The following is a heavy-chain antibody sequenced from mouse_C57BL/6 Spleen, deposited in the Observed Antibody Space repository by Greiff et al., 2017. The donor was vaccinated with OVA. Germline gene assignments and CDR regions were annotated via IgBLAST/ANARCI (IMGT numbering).Heavy chain of an antibody. CDR1: GYTFTSYR. Sequence: QVQLQQPGAELVRPGTSVKLSCKASGYTFTSYRMHWVKQRPGQGLEWIGVIDPSDSYTNYNQKFKGKATLTVDTSSSTAYMQLSSLTSEDSAVYYCARYYSNYQFAYWGQGTLVTVSA. CDR3: ARYYSNYQFAY. D-gene: IGHD2-5*01. V-gene: IGHV1-59*01. J-gene: IGHJ3*01. CDR2: IDPSDSYT.